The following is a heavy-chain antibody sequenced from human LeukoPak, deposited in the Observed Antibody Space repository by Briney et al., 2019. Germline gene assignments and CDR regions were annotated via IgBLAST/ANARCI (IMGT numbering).Heavy chain of an antibody. V-gene: IGHV3-21*01. Sequence: GGSLRLSCAASGFTFSSYSMNWVRQAPGKGLEWVSSISSRSSYIYYADSVKGRFTISRDNAKNSLYLQMNSLRAEDTAVYYCARDATVVPSYYYMDVWGKGTTVTVSS. CDR1: GFTFSSYS. CDR2: ISSRSSYI. D-gene: IGHD2-2*01. J-gene: IGHJ6*03. CDR3: ARDATVVPSYYYMDV.